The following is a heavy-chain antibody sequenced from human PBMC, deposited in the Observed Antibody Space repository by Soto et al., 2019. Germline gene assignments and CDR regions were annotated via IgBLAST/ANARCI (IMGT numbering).Heavy chain of an antibody. J-gene: IGHJ1*01. CDR2: VNPNSGGT. D-gene: IGHD6-13*01. V-gene: IGHV1-2*04. CDR3: AKGGGIAAGEPSPEYFQH. CDR1: GYTFTGYY. Sequence: ASGEGSCKASGYTFTGYYMHWVRQAPGQGLEWMGWVNPNSGGTNYAQKFQGWVTMTRDTSISTAYMELNSLRAEDTAVYYCAKGGGIAAGEPSPEYFQHWGQGTLVTVSS.